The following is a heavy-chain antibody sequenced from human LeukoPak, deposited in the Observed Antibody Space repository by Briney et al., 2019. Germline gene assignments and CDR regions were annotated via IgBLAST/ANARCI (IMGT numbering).Heavy chain of an antibody. J-gene: IGHJ6*03. CDR1: GGSISRYY. Sequence: SETLSLTCPVSGGSISRYYWSWVRPPAGEGLGWNWRIYTSGSTNYNPSLKSRVTMSVDTSKNQFSLKLSSVTAADTAVYYCARVPYDFWSGYYYYMDVWGKGTTVTVSS. D-gene: IGHD3-3*01. CDR3: ARVPYDFWSGYYYYMDV. V-gene: IGHV4-4*07. CDR2: IYTSGST.